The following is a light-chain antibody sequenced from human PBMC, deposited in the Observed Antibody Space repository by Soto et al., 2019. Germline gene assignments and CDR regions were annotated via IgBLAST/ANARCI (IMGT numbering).Light chain of an antibody. CDR2: GAS. J-gene: IGKJ4*01. CDR3: RQYGYSLGFA. Sequence: EIVLTQSPGTLSLSPGERATLCCRASQSVSSNFLAWYQEKPGQAPRLLIYGASSRATGIPDRFSGSGSGIDFTLTISRLEPEDFAVYYCRQYGYSLGFAFGGGTKVEIK. CDR1: QSVSSNF. V-gene: IGKV3-20*01.